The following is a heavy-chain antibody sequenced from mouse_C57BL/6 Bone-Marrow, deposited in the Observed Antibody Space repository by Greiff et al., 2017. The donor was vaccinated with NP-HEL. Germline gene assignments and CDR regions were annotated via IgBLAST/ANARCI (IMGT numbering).Heavy chain of an antibody. CDR1: GYTFTSYW. CDR2: INPSSGYT. V-gene: IGHV1-7*01. CDR3: LITTVVAGGYFDY. Sequence: VQLVESGAELAKPGASVKLSCKASGYTFTSYWMHWVKQRPGQGLEWIGYINPSSGYTKYNQKFKDKATLTADKSSSTAYMQLSSLTYEDSAVYYSLITTVVAGGYFDYWGQGTTLTVSS. D-gene: IGHD1-1*01. J-gene: IGHJ2*01.